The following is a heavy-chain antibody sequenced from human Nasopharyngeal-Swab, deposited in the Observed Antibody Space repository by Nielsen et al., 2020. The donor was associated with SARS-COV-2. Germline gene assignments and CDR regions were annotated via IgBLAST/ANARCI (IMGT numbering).Heavy chain of an antibody. CDR3: AKQKRLGLASDPYFYGLDV. CDR1: GYTFDDYV. J-gene: IGHJ6*02. CDR2: ISWNSDKI. V-gene: IGHV3-9*01. D-gene: IGHD1-7*01. Sequence: GGSLRLSCVAAGYTFDDYVMYRVRQAPGKGLEWVSSISWNSDKIYYADSVKGRFTISRDNTKNSLYLQMNNLRTEDTAFYYCAKQKRLGLASDPYFYGLDVWGLGTTVTVSS.